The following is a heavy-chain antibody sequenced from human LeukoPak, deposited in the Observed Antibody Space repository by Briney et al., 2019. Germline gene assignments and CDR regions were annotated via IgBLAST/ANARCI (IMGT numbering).Heavy chain of an antibody. CDR2: IYYTGST. J-gene: IGHJ3*02. CDR1: GGSISSYY. Sequence: SETLPLTCTVSGGSISSYYWSWIRQPPGKGLEWIGYIYYTGSTDYNPSLKSRVAISVDTSKNQFSLKLSSVTAADTAVYYYARDRWNDLDEQNDAFDIWGQGTMVTVSS. CDR3: ARDRWNDLDEQNDAFDI. V-gene: IGHV4-59*01. D-gene: IGHD1-1*01.